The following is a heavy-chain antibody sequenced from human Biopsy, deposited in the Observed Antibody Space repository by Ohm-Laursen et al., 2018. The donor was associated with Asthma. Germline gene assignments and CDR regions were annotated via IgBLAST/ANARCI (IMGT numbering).Heavy chain of an antibody. V-gene: IGHV7-4-1*02. CDR2: INTNTGTP. Sequence: SVKVSCNASGYTVTRYALNWVRQASGQGLEWMGWINTNTGTPTYAQGFTGRFVFSLDTSVNTAHLQISNLKAEDTAVYYCARMISYYHAMSDPFFDYWGQGTLVTVSS. CDR1: GYTVTRYA. D-gene: IGHD3-10*01. CDR3: ARMISYYHAMSDPFFDY. J-gene: IGHJ4*02.